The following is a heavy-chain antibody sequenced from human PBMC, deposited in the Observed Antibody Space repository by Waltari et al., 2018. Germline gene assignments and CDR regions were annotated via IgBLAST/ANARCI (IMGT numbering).Heavy chain of an antibody. D-gene: IGHD6-13*01. V-gene: IGHV1-69*05. CDR2: IFPIFGTA. J-gene: IGHJ4*02. CDR1: GGTFSSYA. Sequence: QVQLVQSGAEVKKPGSSVKVSCKASGGTFSSYAIRGVRQAPGQGLEWMGRIFPIFGTANYAQKCQGRVTMTTDEATSTAYMELSSLRSEDTAVYYCAREGTSSSTSGVFDYWGQGTLVTVSS. CDR3: AREGTSSSTSGVFDY.